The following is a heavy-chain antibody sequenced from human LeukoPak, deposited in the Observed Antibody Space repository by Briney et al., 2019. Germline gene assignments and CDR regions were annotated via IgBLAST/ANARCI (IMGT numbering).Heavy chain of an antibody. D-gene: IGHD3-22*01. Sequence: SETLSLTCAVYGGSFSGYYWTWIRQTPEKGLEWIGEMNPSGSTNYNPSLKSRVTISVDTSKNQFSLELGSVTAADTAVYYCARGRQDVTMIVVVMTAVSYYLDVWGKGTTVTVSS. J-gene: IGHJ6*03. CDR2: MNPSGST. CDR1: GGSFSGYY. CDR3: ARGRQDVTMIVVVMTAVSYYLDV. V-gene: IGHV4-34*01.